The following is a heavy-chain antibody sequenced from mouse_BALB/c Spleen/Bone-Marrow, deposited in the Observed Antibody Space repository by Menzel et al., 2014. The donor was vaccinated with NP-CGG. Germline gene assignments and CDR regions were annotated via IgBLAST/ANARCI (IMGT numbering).Heavy chain of an antibody. CDR3: ARWNDGYSLYYYAMDY. Sequence: EVKLMESGPELVKPGASMKISCKASGYSFTGYTMNWVKQSHGKNLEWIGLINTYNGGTSYNQKFKGKATLTVDKSSSTAYMELLSLTSEDSAVYYCARWNDGYSLYYYAMDYWGQGTSVTVSS. CDR1: GYSFTGYT. J-gene: IGHJ4*01. D-gene: IGHD2-3*01. CDR2: INTYNGGT. V-gene: IGHV1-18*01.